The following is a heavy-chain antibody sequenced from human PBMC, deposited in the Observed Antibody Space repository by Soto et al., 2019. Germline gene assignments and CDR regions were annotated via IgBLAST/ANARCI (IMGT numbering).Heavy chain of an antibody. V-gene: IGHV3-48*03. CDR1: GFTFSSYE. D-gene: IGHD5-18*01. CDR2: ISSSGSTI. CDR3: ASRGYSYGHYYYYGMDV. Sequence: ESGGGLVQPGGSLRLSCAASGFTFSSYEMNWVRQAPGKGLEWVSYISSSGSTIYYADSVKGRFTISRDNAKNSLYLQMNSLRAEDTAVYYCASRGYSYGHYYYYGMDVWGQGTTVTVSS. J-gene: IGHJ6*02.